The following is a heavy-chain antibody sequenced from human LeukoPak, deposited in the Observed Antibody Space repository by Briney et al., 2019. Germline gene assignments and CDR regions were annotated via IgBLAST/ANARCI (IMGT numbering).Heavy chain of an antibody. J-gene: IGHJ4*02. Sequence: SETLSLTCSVSGGSVSSYYWSWIRQSPGKGLEWIGYIHNSGRTNYNPSLKSRVTGFVDTSKNQVSLRLSSVTAADTAVYFCATLNLYYYDTSGFSRGFFDYWGQGTLVTVSS. CDR2: IHNSGRT. CDR3: ATLNLYYYDTSGFSRGFFDY. CDR1: GGSVSSYY. V-gene: IGHV4-4*08. D-gene: IGHD3-22*01.